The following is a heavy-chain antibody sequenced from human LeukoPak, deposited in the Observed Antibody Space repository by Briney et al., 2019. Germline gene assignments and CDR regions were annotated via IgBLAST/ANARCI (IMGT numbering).Heavy chain of an antibody. J-gene: IGHJ4*02. CDR1: GGSISSSSYY. CDR2: IYYSGST. Sequence: SETLSLTCTVSGGSISSSSYYWSWIRQPPGKGLEWIGYIYYSGSTNYNPSLKSRVTISVDTSKNQFSLKLSSVTAADTAVYYCARGVRRGTNRVVTGLLYYFDYWGQGTLVTVSS. CDR3: ARGVRRGTNRVVTGLLYYFDY. V-gene: IGHV4-61*01. D-gene: IGHD2-21*02.